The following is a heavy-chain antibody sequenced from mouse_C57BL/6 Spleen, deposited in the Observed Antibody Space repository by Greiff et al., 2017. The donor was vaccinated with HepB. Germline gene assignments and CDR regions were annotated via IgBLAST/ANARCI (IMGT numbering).Heavy chain of an antibody. CDR1: GYTFTDYY. CDR2: IYPGSGNT. V-gene: IGHV1-76*01. CDR3: ARWDYDWAWFAC. J-gene: IGHJ3*01. Sequence: QVQLQQSGAELVRPGASVKLSCKASGYTFTDYYINWVKQRPGQGLEWIARIYPGSGNTYYNEKFKGKATLTAEKSSSTAYMQLSSLTSEDSAVYFCARWDYDWAWFACWGQGTLVTVSA. D-gene: IGHD2-4*01.